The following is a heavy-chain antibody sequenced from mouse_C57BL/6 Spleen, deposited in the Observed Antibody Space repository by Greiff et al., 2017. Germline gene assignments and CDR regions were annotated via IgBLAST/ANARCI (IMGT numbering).Heavy chain of an antibody. D-gene: IGHD2-5*01. Sequence: EVQVVESGGGLVKPGGSLKLSCAASGFTFSDYGMHWVRQAPEKGLEWVAYISSGSSTIYYADTVKGRFTISRDNAKNTLFLQMTSLRSEDTAMYYCARDYSNYVAWFAYWGQGTLVTVSA. CDR3: ARDYSNYVAWFAY. J-gene: IGHJ3*01. CDR1: GFTFSDYG. CDR2: ISSGSSTI. V-gene: IGHV5-17*01.